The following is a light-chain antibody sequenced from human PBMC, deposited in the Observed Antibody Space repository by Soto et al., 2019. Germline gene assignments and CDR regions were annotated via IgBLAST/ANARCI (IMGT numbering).Light chain of an antibody. CDR3: QQYDNSPLT. V-gene: IGKV3-20*01. CDR1: ENVRTF. J-gene: IGKJ4*01. Sequence: EVVLTQSPATLSLSPGERATLSCRASENVRTFVDWYQQKPGQGPRVLIYGASRRATGIPDRFSGSGSGTDFTLTISRLEPEDFAVYYCQQYDNSPLTFGGGTKVDIK. CDR2: GAS.